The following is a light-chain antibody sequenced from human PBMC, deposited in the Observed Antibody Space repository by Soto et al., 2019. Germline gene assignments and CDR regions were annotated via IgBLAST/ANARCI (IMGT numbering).Light chain of an antibody. CDR3: SSYAGSNNYVV. V-gene: IGLV2-8*01. CDR1: SSDIGAYNF. CDR2: GVS. Sequence: QSALTQPPSASGSPGQSVSIYCTGTSSDIGAYNFVSWYQQHPGKAPRLMIYGVSKRPSGVPDRFSGSKSGNTASLTVSGLQAEDEADYYCSSYAGSNNYVVFGGGTKVTVL. J-gene: IGLJ2*01.